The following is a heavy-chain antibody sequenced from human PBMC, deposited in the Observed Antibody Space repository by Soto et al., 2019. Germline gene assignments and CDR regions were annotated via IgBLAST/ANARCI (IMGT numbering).Heavy chain of an antibody. J-gene: IGHJ6*01. CDR2: LHSGGDT. D-gene: IGHD3-3*01. Sequence: EVQLVESGGGLVQPGGSLRLSCVASGIPVSSNYMTWVRQAPGKGLEWVSVLHSGGDTYYANSVKGRFTIARHDSTNTLFLQMNSLTAEDTAVYYCAREGPYYDASRMDVW. CDR3: AREGPYYDASRMDV. CDR1: GIPVSSNY. V-gene: IGHV3-53*04.